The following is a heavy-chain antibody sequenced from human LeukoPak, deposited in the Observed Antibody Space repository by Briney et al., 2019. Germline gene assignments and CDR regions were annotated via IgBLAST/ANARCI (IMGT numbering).Heavy chain of an antibody. J-gene: IGHJ4*02. Sequence: SGTLSLTCAVSGGSISSSNWWSWVRQPPGKGLEWIGEIYHSGSTNYNPSLKSRVTISVDTSENQFSLKLNSVTAADTAVYYCATSPSWKKGDFDYWGQGTLVSVSS. V-gene: IGHV4-4*02. CDR3: ATSPSWKKGDFDY. D-gene: IGHD1-1*01. CDR2: IYHSGST. CDR1: GGSISSSNW.